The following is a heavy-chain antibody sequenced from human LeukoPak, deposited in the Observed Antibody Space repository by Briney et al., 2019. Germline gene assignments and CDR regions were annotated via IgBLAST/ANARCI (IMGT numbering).Heavy chain of an antibody. V-gene: IGHV1-8*01. CDR1: GYTFTSYD. J-gene: IGHJ6*03. CDR2: MNPNSGNT. CDR3: ARANPWSEWPGFYYYYYMDV. Sequence: ASVKVSCKASGYTFTSYDINWVRQATGQGLEWMGWMNPNSGNTGYAQKFQGRVTMTRNTSISTAYMEPSSLRSEDTAVYYCARANPWSEWPGFYYYYYMDVWGKGTTVTVSS. D-gene: IGHD3-3*01.